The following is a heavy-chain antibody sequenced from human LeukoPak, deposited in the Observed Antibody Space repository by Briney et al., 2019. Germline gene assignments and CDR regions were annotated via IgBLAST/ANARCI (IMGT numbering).Heavy chain of an antibody. CDR3: ARDAVVVVAATRADAFDI. J-gene: IGHJ3*02. V-gene: IGHV1-2*02. CDR2: INPNSGGT. D-gene: IGHD2-15*01. CDR1: GYTLTGYY. Sequence: ASVKVSCKASGYTLTGYYMHWVRQAPGQGIEWMGWINPNSGGTNYAQKFQGRVTMTRDTSISTAYMELSRLRSDDTAVYYCARDAVVVVAATRADAFDIWGKGTMVTVSS.